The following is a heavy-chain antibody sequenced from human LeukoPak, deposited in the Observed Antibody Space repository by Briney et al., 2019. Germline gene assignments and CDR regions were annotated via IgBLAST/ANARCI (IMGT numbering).Heavy chain of an antibody. V-gene: IGHV4-39*07. CDR2: MYSSGST. D-gene: IGHD3-22*01. J-gene: IGHJ4*02. Sequence: PSETLSLTCTVSGGSISSSSYYWGWIRQPPGKGLEWIGSMYSSGSTYYNPSLKSRVTISVDTSKNQFSLKLSSVTAADTAVYYCASYWYDSSGYYFMDYWGQGTLVTVSS. CDR1: GGSISSSSYY. CDR3: ASYWYDSSGYYFMDY.